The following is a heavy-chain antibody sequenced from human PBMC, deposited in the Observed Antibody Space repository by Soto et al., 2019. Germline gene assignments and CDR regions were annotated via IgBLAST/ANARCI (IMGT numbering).Heavy chain of an antibody. CDR3: ARGTSTPADFWSGYYPLDVFDY. CDR1: GGSVSSGSYY. D-gene: IGHD3-3*01. CDR2: IYYSGRT. Sequence: QVQLQESGPGLVKPSETLSLTCTVSGGSVSSGSYYWSWIRQPPGKGLEWIGYIYYSGRTNYNPSLKNRVTISVDTSKNQFSLKLSSVTAADTAVYYCARGTSTPADFWSGYYPLDVFDYWVQGTLVTVSS. V-gene: IGHV4-61*01. J-gene: IGHJ4*02.